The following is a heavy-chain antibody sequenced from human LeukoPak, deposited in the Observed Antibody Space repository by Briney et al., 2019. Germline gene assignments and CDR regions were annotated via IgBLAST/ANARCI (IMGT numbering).Heavy chain of an antibody. D-gene: IGHD1-1*01. CDR1: GGSTCGYF. CDR3: ARATQGTGYDAFDI. V-gene: IGHV4-59*01. CDR2: FYYSGST. J-gene: IGHJ3*02. Sequence: SETLSPTCTVSGGSTCGYFWSWIRQPPGKGLGWIGYFYYSGSTNYTPSLKSRVTISLDTSKIQFSLKLSSVTAADTAVYYCARATQGTGYDAFDIWGQGTMVTVSS.